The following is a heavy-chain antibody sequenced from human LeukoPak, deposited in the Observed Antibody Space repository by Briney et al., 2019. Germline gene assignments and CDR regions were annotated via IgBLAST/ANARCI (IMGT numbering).Heavy chain of an antibody. J-gene: IGHJ4*02. D-gene: IGHD6-19*01. CDR3: AKDIAVADGFPQLFDY. CDR1: GFTFGSYA. V-gene: IGHV3-23*01. Sequence: GGSLRLSCVASGFTFGSYAMSWVRQAPGKGLEWVSAISGSGGSTYYADSVKGRFTISRDNSKDTLYLQMNSLRAEDTAVYYCAKDIAVADGFPQLFDYWGQGTLVTVSS. CDR2: ISGSGGST.